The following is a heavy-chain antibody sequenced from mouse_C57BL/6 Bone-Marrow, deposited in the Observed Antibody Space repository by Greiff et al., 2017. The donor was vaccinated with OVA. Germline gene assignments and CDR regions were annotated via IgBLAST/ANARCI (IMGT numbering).Heavy chain of an antibody. Sequence: VQLKESGAELARPGASVKLSCKASGYTFTSYGISWVKQRTGQGLEWIGEIYPRSGTTYSNAKFKGKGTLTADKSSSTSFMELRSLTAEDSAVYFCARGGLRAFAYWGQGTLVTVSA. J-gene: IGHJ3*01. D-gene: IGHD2-4*01. V-gene: IGHV1-81*01. CDR1: GYTFTSYG. CDR3: ARGGLRAFAY. CDR2: IYPRSGTT.